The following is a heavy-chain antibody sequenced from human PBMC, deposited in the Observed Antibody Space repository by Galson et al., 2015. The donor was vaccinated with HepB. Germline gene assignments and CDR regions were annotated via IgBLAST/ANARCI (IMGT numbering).Heavy chain of an antibody. CDR3: AKSPEWYCSGGSCLTLDY. D-gene: IGHD2-15*01. CDR2: IRWNSVTI. Sequence: SLRLSCAASGFTFDDYAMHWVRRAPGKGLEWVSGIRWNSVTIGYADSVKGRFTISRDNAKNSLYLQMNSLRTEDTALYYCAKSPEWYCSGGSCLTLDYWGQGTLVTVSS. CDR1: GFTFDDYA. V-gene: IGHV3-9*01. J-gene: IGHJ4*02.